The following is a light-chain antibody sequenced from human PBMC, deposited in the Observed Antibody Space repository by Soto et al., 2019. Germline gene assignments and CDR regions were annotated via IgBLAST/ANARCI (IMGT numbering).Light chain of an antibody. CDR1: QSVATS. J-gene: IGKJ2*01. Sequence: DVQLTQSPSSLSASVGDRVTITCRASQSVATSLNWYHQKPGKAPTLLIYGASILQDGVPSRSSGSGSGTDFTLTISSLQPEDFATYYCQQTYTSPRTFGQGSNLDIK. CDR2: GAS. CDR3: QQTYTSPRT. V-gene: IGKV1-39*01.